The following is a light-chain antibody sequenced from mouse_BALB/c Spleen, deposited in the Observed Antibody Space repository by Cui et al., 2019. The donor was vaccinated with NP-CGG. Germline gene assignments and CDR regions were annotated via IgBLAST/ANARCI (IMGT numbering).Light chain of an antibody. CDR3: ALWYSPHWV. CDR2: GNR. V-gene: IGLV2*02. Sequence: QAVVTQESALTTSPGGTVTLTCRSSTGAVTTSNYANWVQEKPDHLFTGLIGGNRNRAPGVPVRFSGFPIGEQAALNITRGPTEDDGKYFCALWYSPHWVFGGGTKLTVL. J-gene: IGLJ1*01. CDR1: TGAVTTSNY.